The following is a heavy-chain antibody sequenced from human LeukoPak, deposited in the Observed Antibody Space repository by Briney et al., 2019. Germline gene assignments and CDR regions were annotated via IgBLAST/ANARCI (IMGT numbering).Heavy chain of an antibody. V-gene: IGHV1-8*03. D-gene: IGHD5-18*01. CDR2: MNPNSGNT. J-gene: IGHJ5*02. CDR3: ASGPTLKRYSGFDP. Sequence: ASVKVSCRASGYTFTSYDINWVRQATGQGLEWMGWMNPNSGNTGYAQKFQGRVTITRNTSISTAYMELSSLRSEDTAVYYCASGPTLKRYSGFDPWGQGTLVTVSS. CDR1: GYTFTSYD.